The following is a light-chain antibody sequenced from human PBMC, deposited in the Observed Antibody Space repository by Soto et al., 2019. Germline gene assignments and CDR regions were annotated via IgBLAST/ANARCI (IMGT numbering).Light chain of an antibody. Sequence: EIVLTQSPGTLSLSPGERAILSCRASQSVSSSYLAWYQQKPGQAPRLLIYGASSRATGIPDRFSGSGSGTDFTLTISRLEPEDFAVYYCQQYGSSGTFGQGTKVDIK. CDR2: GAS. V-gene: IGKV3-20*01. CDR3: QQYGSSGT. CDR1: QSVSSSY. J-gene: IGKJ1*01.